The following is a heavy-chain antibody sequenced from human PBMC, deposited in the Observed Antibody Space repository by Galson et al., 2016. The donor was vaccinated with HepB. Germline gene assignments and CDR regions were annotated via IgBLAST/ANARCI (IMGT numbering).Heavy chain of an antibody. CDR2: ISSDGGTT. Sequence: SLRLSCAASGFTFIIYYMHWARRAPGRGLEFVSAISSDGGTTYYADAVRGRFTISRDHSKKTLYLQMSGLRPEDTAVYYCVKDRSIRVADYFDSWGQGTLVTVSS. CDR1: GFTFIIYY. J-gene: IGHJ4*02. CDR3: VKDRSIRVADYFDS. V-gene: IGHV3-64D*06. D-gene: IGHD6-19*01.